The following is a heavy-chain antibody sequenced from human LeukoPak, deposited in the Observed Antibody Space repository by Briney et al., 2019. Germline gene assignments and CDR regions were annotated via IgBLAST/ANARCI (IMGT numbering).Heavy chain of an antibody. V-gene: IGHV4-39*01. Sequence: PSETLSLTCSVSGGSISSSTYYWGWIRQPPGKGLEWIGSIYYSGSTYYNPSLKSRVTISVDTSKNQFSLKVSSVTAADTAVYYCARRDFYYYGMDVWGQGTTVTVSS. CDR2: IYYSGST. CDR1: GGSISSSTYY. J-gene: IGHJ6*02. CDR3: ARRDFYYYGMDV.